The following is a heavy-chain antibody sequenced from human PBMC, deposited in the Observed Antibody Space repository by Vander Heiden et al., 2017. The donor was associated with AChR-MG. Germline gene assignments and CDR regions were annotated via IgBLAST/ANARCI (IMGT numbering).Heavy chain of an antibody. V-gene: IGHV1-69*01. CDR2: IIPICGTA. CDR1: GGTFSSYA. Sequence: QVQLVQSGAEVKKPGSSVKLSCKASGGTFSSYAISWVRQAPGQGLEWMGGIIPICGTANYAQKFQGRVTITADESTSTAYMELSSLRSEDTAVYYCASTKWDPCTNYYYGMDVWGQGTTVTVSS. D-gene: IGHD1-26*01. J-gene: IGHJ6*02. CDR3: ASTKWDPCTNYYYGMDV.